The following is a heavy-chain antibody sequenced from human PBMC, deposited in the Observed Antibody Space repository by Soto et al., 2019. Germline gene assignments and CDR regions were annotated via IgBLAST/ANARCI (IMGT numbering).Heavy chain of an antibody. Sequence: ASVKVSCTASGYTFTSYGISWVRQAPGQGLEWMGWISAYNGNTNYAQKPQGRVTMTTDTSTSTAYMELRSLRSDDTAVYYCARALGCSGGSCYSSTFDYWGQGTLVTVS. CDR2: ISAYNGNT. V-gene: IGHV1-18*01. CDR1: GYTFTSYG. D-gene: IGHD2-15*01. J-gene: IGHJ4*02. CDR3: ARALGCSGGSCYSSTFDY.